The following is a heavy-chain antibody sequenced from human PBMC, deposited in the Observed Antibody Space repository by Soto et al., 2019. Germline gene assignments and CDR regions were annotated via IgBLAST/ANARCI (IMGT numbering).Heavy chain of an antibody. J-gene: IGHJ4*02. V-gene: IGHV4-30-2*01. D-gene: IGHD6-19*01. Sequence: QLQLQESGSGLVKPSQTLSLTCAVSGGSISSGGYSWSWIRQPQGKGLEWIGYIYHSGSTYYNPSHKSRVTISVDRSKNQFSPKLSSLTAADTAVYYCARAGGLGAVAVDYWGQGTLVTVSS. CDR2: IYHSGST. CDR1: GGSISSGGYS. CDR3: ARAGGLGAVAVDY.